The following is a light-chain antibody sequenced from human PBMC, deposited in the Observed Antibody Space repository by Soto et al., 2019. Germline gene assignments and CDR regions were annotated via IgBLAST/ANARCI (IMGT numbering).Light chain of an antibody. Sequence: QSALTHPASVSGSPGQSITISCAGTSSDVGGYNYVSWFQQYPGKAPKLMIYDVSNRPSGVSNRFSGSKSGNTASLTISGLQAEDEADYYCSSYTIRNTLVFGSGTKVTVL. CDR1: SSDVGGYNY. V-gene: IGLV2-14*01. J-gene: IGLJ1*01. CDR2: DVS. CDR3: SSYTIRNTLV.